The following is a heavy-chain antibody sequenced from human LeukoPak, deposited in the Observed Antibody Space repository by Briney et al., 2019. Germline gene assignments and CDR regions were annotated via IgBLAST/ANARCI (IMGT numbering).Heavy chain of an antibody. Sequence: PSETLSLTCTVSGGSISSGGYYWSWIRQHPGKGLEWIGYIYYSGSTYYNPSLKSRVTISVDTSKNQFSLKLSSVTAADTAVYYCARLDAGSSLNDYWGQGTLVTVSS. V-gene: IGHV4-31*03. CDR2: IYYSGST. CDR3: ARLDAGSSLNDY. CDR1: GGSISSGGYY. D-gene: IGHD6-13*01. J-gene: IGHJ4*02.